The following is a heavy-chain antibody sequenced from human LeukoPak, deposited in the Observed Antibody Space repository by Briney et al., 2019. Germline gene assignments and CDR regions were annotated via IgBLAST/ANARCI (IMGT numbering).Heavy chain of an antibody. CDR1: GFTFSGSA. CDR3: TRDSGTYNWFDP. CDR2: IDKKDKGYATAT. D-gene: IGHD1-26*01. Sequence: GGSLRLSCAASGFTFSGSAIHWVRQSSGKGLEWVGQIDKKDKGYATATAYAASVKGRFTISRDDSINTAYPQMKSLKTEDTALYYCTRDSGTYNWFDPWGQGTLVTVSS. J-gene: IGHJ5*02. V-gene: IGHV3-73*01.